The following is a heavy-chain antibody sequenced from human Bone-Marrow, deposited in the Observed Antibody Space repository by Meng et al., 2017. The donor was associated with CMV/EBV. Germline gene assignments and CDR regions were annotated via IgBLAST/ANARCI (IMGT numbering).Heavy chain of an antibody. V-gene: IGHV4-31*02. D-gene: IGHD2-21*01. CDR3: ARDGDISYSHWFDP. CDR1: GGSISSGDYY. Sequence: SGGSISSGDYYWSWIRQRPGRGLEWIGYINYSGITYYNPSLKSRVTISVDTSKNQFSLKLNSVTAADTAVYYCARDGDISYSHWFDPWGQGTLVTVSS. J-gene: IGHJ5*02. CDR2: INYSGIT.